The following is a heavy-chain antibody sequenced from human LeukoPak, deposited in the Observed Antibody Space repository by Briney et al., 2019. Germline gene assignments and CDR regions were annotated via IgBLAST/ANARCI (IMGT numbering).Heavy chain of an antibody. CDR1: GFTFPTYW. Sequence: PGGSLRLSCSASGFTFPTYWMISVRQVPGGGLVYVSHMNHDGTTTNYADSVKGRFTMSRDNARNTVFLQMDSLRAEDTAVYYCGRDNYGSIDYWGQGILVTVSS. D-gene: IGHD3-10*01. CDR2: MNHDGTTT. V-gene: IGHV3-74*01. J-gene: IGHJ4*02. CDR3: GRDNYGSIDY.